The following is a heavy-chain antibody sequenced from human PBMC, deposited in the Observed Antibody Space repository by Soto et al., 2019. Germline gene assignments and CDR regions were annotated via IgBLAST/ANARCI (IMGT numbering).Heavy chain of an antibody. CDR2: IYETGAT. J-gene: IGHJ4*02. CDR3: ARIAVPGASY. CDR1: GGSISRGGYY. Sequence: KPSETLSLTCSVSGGSISRGGYYWSWIRQHPGEGLEYIGYIYETGATYYKPSLKSRVSISADTSKNQFSLKLSSVTGADTAVYFCARIAVPGASYWGQGTLVTVSS. D-gene: IGHD7-27*01. V-gene: IGHV4-31*03.